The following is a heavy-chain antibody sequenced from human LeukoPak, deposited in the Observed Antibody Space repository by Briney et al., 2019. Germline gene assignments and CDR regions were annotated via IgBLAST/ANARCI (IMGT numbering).Heavy chain of an antibody. D-gene: IGHD2-2*01. CDR2: IYYSGST. Sequence: SDTLSPTCTVSGGSRSSSRYYWGWIRQPPGKGLEWIGSIYYSGSTYYNPSLKSRVTISVDTSKNQFSLKLSSVTAADTAVYYCARHPYQLLWLSWFDPWGQGTLVTVSS. J-gene: IGHJ5*02. V-gene: IGHV4-39*01. CDR3: ARHPYQLLWLSWFDP. CDR1: GGSRSSSRYY.